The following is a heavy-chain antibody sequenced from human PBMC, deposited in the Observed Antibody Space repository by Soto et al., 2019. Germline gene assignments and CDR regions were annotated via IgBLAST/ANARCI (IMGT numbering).Heavy chain of an antibody. CDR3: ARVCDILTGLYGMDA. J-gene: IGHJ6*02. CDR2: INPNSGGT. V-gene: IGHV1-2*04. Sequence: GASVKVSCKASGYTFTGYYMHWVRQAPGQGLEWMGWINPNSGGTNYAQKFQGWVTMTRDTSISTAYMELSRLRSDDTAVYYCARVCDILTGLYGMDAWGQGTTVTVSS. D-gene: IGHD3-9*01. CDR1: GYTFTGYY.